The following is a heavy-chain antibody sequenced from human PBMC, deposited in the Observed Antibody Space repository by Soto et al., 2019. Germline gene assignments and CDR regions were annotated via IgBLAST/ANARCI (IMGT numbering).Heavy chain of an antibody. CDR1: GFTFSSYG. CDR3: ARDRLRYYGDYSYYYGMDV. CDR2: IWYDGSNK. D-gene: IGHD4-17*01. Sequence: PGGSLRLSCAASGFTFSSYGMHWVRQAPGKGLEWVAVIWYDGSNKYYADSVKGRFTISRDNSKNTLYLQMNSLRAEDTAVYYCARDRLRYYGDYSYYYGMDVWGQGTTVTVSS. J-gene: IGHJ6*02. V-gene: IGHV3-33*08.